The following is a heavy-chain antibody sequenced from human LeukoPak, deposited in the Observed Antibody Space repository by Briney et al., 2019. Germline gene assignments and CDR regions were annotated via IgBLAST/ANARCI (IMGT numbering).Heavy chain of an antibody. CDR1: GFTFSTYY. V-gene: IGHV3-7*03. J-gene: IGHJ5*02. D-gene: IGHD2-2*02. Sequence: GGSLRLSCAASGFTFSTYYMSWVRQAPGQGLEWVANIKQDGSEKYYVDSVRGRFTISRDNAKNSLYLQMNSLRAEDTAVYYCARDLGGYCSSTSCYTRGWFDPWGQGTLVTVSS. CDR2: IKQDGSEK. CDR3: ARDLGGYCSSTSCYTRGWFDP.